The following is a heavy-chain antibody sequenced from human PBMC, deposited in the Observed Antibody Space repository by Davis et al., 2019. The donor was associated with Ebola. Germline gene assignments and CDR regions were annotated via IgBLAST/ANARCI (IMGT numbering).Heavy chain of an antibody. CDR1: GGSISPGGSY. V-gene: IGHV4-31*03. Sequence: LRLSCTVSGGSISPGGSYWTWIRQNPGKGLEWIGYIYYSGSTYYKPSLKSRVTISLDTSKNQFSLNLYSVTAADTAVYYCARDLRYDSSGYDYYFYMDVWGKGTTVTVSS. CDR2: IYYSGST. CDR3: ARDLRYDSSGYDYYFYMDV. D-gene: IGHD3-22*01. J-gene: IGHJ6*03.